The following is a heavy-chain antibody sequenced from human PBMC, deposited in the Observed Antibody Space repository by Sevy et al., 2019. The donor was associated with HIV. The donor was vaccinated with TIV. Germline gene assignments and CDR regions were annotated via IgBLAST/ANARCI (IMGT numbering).Heavy chain of an antibody. CDR3: VREGIASGGTHVDV. CDR2: ISSSGSRV. CDR1: GFIFSSWE. J-gene: IGHJ6*02. D-gene: IGHD6-13*01. V-gene: IGHV3-48*03. Sequence: GRSLRLSCAASGFIFSSWEMNWVRQAPGKGLEWVSFISSSGSRVYYADSVNGRFTISRDNAKNSLYLQMDSLRAEDTAAYYCVREGIASGGTHVDVWGQGTAVTVS.